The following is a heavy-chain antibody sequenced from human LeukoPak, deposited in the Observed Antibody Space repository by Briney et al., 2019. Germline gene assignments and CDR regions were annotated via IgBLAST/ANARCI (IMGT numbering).Heavy chain of an antibody. CDR2: VKYDGSEK. CDR3: TRAPREWLLGYYFDY. D-gene: IGHD3-3*01. V-gene: IGHV3-7*01. Sequence: GGSVRLSCTASGFTFSTYWMRWVRQAPGKGRVGVVNVKYDGSEKYYVDSGNVRFTSSRDNAKNSLYLQVNSLRAEDTAVYYCTRAPREWLLGYYFDYWGQGTLVTVSS. CDR1: GFTFSTYW. J-gene: IGHJ4*02.